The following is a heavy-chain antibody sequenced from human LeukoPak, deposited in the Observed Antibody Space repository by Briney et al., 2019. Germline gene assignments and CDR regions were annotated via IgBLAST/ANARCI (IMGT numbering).Heavy chain of an antibody. Sequence: GESLKISCKGSGYSFTSYWIVWVRQMPGKGLEWMGVIYPGDSDIRYSPSFEGQVTIAADKSISTAYLQWSSLKASDTAMYYCARRHMITFGGVIVDYFDYWGQGTLVTVSS. V-gene: IGHV5-51*01. CDR1: GYSFTSYW. D-gene: IGHD3-16*02. J-gene: IGHJ4*02. CDR3: ARRHMITFGGVIVDYFDY. CDR2: IYPGDSDI.